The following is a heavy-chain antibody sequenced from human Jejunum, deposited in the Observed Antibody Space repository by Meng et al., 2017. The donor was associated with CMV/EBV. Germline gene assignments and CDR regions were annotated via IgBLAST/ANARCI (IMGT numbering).Heavy chain of an antibody. CDR3: TRGGWRYSFGSFDY. CDR1: GFTFSSYA. V-gene: IGHV3-21*01. Sequence: SGFTFSSYAMNWVRQAPGKGLELVSVIGSSGRTIYFADSVKDRFTISRDNAKNSLYLQMNSLTVEDTAMYYCTRGGWRYSFGSFDYWGQGALVTVSS. J-gene: IGHJ4*02. CDR2: IGSSGRTI. D-gene: IGHD5-18*01.